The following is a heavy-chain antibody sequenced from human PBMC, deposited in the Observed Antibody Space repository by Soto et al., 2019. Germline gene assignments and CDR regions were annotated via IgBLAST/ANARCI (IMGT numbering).Heavy chain of an antibody. CDR3: GRLGSASSPADY. CDR1: GYTFSTYD. J-gene: IGHJ4*02. Sequence: QIQLVQSGAEVKKPGASVKVSCKASGYTFSTYDINWVRQAPGQGLEWMGWISVYNGNTNYAQKFQDRVTLTTDTFTSTAYMEVRTLRSDDTAVYYCGRLGSASSPADYWGQGTLVTVSS. D-gene: IGHD2-15*01. CDR2: ISVYNGNT. V-gene: IGHV1-18*01.